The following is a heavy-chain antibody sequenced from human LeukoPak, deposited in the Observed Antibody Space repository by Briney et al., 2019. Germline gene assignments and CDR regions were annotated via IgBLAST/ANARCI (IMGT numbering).Heavy chain of an antibody. Sequence: XSVKVSCKASGYTFIGYYMHWVRQAPGQGLEWMGRINPNNGGTNYAQKFQGRVTMTRDTSISTAYMELSRLRSDDTAVYYCARDPRIAVAGKYFDYWGQGTLVTVSS. V-gene: IGHV1-2*06. D-gene: IGHD6-19*01. CDR1: GYTFIGYY. CDR2: INPNNGGT. J-gene: IGHJ4*02. CDR3: ARDPRIAVAGKYFDY.